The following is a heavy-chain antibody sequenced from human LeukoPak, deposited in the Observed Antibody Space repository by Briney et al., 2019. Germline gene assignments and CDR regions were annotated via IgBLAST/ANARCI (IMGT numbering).Heavy chain of an antibody. CDR2: FSGSGGST. D-gene: IGHD5-24*01. CDR1: GFTFSSYA. CDR3: ATSRDGYNPFDH. Sequence: GGSLRLSCAASGFTFSSYAMSWVRQAPGKGLECISGFSGSGGSTYYADSVKGRFTISRDNSKNTLYLQMNSLRAEDTAVYYCATSRDGYNPFDHWGQGSLVTVSS. J-gene: IGHJ4*02. V-gene: IGHV3-23*01.